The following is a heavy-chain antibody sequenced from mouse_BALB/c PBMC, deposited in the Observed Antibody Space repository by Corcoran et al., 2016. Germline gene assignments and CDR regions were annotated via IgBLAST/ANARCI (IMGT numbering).Heavy chain of an antibody. Sequence: EVQLQQSGAELVRPGALVKLSCKASGFNIKDYYMHWVKQRPEQGLEWIGWIDPENGNTIYEPKFQGKASITADTSSNTAYLQLSSLTSEDTAVYYCARNGYDYAMDYWGQGTSVTVSS. CDR2: IDPENGNT. CDR1: GFNIKDYY. J-gene: IGHJ4*01. V-gene: IGHV14-1*02. CDR3: ARNGYDYAMDY. D-gene: IGHD1-2*01.